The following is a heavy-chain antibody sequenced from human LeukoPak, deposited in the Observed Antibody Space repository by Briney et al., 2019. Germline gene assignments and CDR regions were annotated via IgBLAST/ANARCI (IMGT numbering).Heavy chain of an antibody. CDR3: AREGSYYDSSGYYSSFDY. CDR1: GFTFSSYW. D-gene: IGHD3-22*01. V-gene: IGHV3-7*03. CDR2: IKQDGSEK. Sequence: GGSLRLSCAASGFTFSSYWMNWVRQAPGKGLEWVANIKQDGSEKYYVDSVKGRFTISRDNAKNSLYLQMNSLRAEDTAVYCCAREGSYYDSSGYYSSFDYWGQGTLVTVSS. J-gene: IGHJ4*02.